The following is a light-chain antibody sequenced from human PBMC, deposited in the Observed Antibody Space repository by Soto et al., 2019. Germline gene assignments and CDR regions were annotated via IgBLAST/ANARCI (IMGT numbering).Light chain of an antibody. V-gene: IGKV1-5*03. Sequence: DIQMTQSPSTLAASVGDRVTITCRASQSISPWLAWYQQKPGKAPKLLIYKASSLESGVPSRFSGSGSGTEFTLTISSLQPDDFATYYCQHYKTYSRTFGQGNKGEIK. CDR1: QSISPW. J-gene: IGKJ1*01. CDR3: QHYKTYSRT. CDR2: KAS.